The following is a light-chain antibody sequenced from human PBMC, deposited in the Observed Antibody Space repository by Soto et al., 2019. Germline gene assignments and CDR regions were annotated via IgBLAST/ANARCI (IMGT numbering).Light chain of an antibody. CDR1: QSISSY. CDR3: KQSYSTPRFT. Sequence: DIQRTQSPSSLSASVGDRVTITCRASQSISSYLNWYQQKPGKAPKLLIYAASSLQGGVPSRFSGSGSGTAFTLTISSLQHEDLATYYCKQSYSTPRFTFCQGNKLESK. V-gene: IGKV1-39*01. CDR2: AAS. J-gene: IGKJ2*01.